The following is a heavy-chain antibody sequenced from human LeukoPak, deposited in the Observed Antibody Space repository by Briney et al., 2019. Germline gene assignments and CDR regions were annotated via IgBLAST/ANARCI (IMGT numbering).Heavy chain of an antibody. CDR2: IYSDGRT. Sequence: SETLSLTRTVAGGSISNYYWSWIRQPAGKGLVWIGRIYSDGRTNYDLSLSSRLAMSVEMSRNQFSLKLSSVTAADTAVYYCARDLSSRGVISLDYWGQGTLVTVSS. D-gene: IGHD3-10*01. J-gene: IGHJ4*01. CDR1: GGSISNYY. CDR3: ARDLSSRGVISLDY. V-gene: IGHV4-4*07.